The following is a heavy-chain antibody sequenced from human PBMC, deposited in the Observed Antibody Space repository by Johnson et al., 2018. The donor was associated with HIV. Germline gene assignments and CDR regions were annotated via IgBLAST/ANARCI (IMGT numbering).Heavy chain of an antibody. CDR2: IYSGGST. V-gene: IGHV3-66*01. CDR3: ARANSRGAEYSNLGAFDI. Sequence: VQLVESGGGLVKPGGSLRLSCAASGFTVSSNYMSWVRQAPGKGLEWVSVIYSGGSTYYADSVKGRFTISRDNSKNTLYLQMNSLRAGDTAVYYCARANSRGAEYSNLGAFDIWGQGTMVTVSS. D-gene: IGHD6-6*01. J-gene: IGHJ3*02. CDR1: GFTVSSNY.